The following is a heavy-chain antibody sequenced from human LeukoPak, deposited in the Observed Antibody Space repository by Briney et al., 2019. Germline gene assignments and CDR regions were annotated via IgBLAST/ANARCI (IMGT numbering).Heavy chain of an antibody. CDR3: ATLVYGRAAFDI. CDR1: GYTLTELS. V-gene: IGHV1-24*01. CDR2: FDPEDGET. Sequence: ALVKVSCKVSGYTLTELSMHWVRQAPGKGLEWMGGFDPEDGETIYAQKFQGRVTMTEDTSTDTAYMELSSLRSEDTAVYYCATLVYGRAAFDIWGQGTMVTVSS. D-gene: IGHD2/OR15-2a*01. J-gene: IGHJ3*02.